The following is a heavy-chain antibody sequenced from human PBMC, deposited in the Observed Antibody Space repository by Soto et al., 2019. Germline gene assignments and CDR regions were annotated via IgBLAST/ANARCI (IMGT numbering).Heavy chain of an antibody. CDR2: IKQDGGEK. CDR1: GFTLGTYW. CDR3: ARGCSSTTCSGWFDP. D-gene: IGHD2-2*01. V-gene: IGHV3-7*03. J-gene: IGHJ5*02. Sequence: GGSLRLSCAASGFTLGTYWMTWVRQAPGRGLEWVANIKQDGGEKYYVDSVKGRFTISRDNAKNSLFLRMNSLRAEDTAMYYCARGCSSTTCSGWFDPWGQGTLVTVSS.